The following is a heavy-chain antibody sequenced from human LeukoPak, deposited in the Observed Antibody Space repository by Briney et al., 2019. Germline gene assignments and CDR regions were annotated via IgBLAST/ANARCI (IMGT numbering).Heavy chain of an antibody. J-gene: IGHJ5*02. CDR3: ARDSGDYEGSNWFDP. CDR2: ISGSGGST. D-gene: IGHD4-17*01. CDR1: GFTFSSYA. V-gene: IGHV3-23*01. Sequence: GGSLRLSCAASGFTFSSYAMSWVRQAPGKGLEWVSAISGSGGSTYYADSVKGRFTISRDNSKNSLYLQMNSLRAEDTAVYYCARDSGDYEGSNWFDPWGQGTLVTVSS.